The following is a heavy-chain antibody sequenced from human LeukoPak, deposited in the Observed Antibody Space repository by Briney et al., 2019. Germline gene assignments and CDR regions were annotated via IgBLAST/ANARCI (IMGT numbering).Heavy chain of an antibody. D-gene: IGHD5-18*01. J-gene: IGHJ4*02. CDR3: GKGNTASRPGFVD. Sequence: PWGSLRLSCAASGFTFTNYEMSWVRQAPGKGLEWLSSISGSGDSVFYADSVKGRFTISRDNSLNTLHLQMNSLRAEDTAFYYCGKGNTASRPGFVDWGQGTLVTVSS. CDR1: GFTFTNYE. CDR2: ISGSGDSV. V-gene: IGHV3-23*01.